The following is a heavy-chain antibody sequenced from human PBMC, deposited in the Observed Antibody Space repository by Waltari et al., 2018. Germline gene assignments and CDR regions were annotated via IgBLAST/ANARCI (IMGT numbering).Heavy chain of an antibody. D-gene: IGHD1-26*01. CDR3: ARPSNLLHSVSYYGTHYDAFDI. Sequence: QLQLQESGPGLVKPSETLSLTCTVSGGSISSSSYYWGWIRQHPGTGLEWIGSIYYSGGSYNNPARRRRVSISVDTSTNQFSPKLSSVTAAVTAVYYCARPSNLLHSVSYYGTHYDAFDICGQGTMVTVSS. V-gene: IGHV4-39*01. J-gene: IGHJ3*02. CDR1: GGSISSSSYY. CDR2: IYYSGGS.